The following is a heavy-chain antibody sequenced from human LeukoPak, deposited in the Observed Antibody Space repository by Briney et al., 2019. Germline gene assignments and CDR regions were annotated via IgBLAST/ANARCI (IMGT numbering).Heavy chain of an antibody. J-gene: IGHJ4*02. D-gene: IGHD3-10*01. CDR1: GGTXSSYA. V-gene: IGHV1-69*13. Sequence: GASVKVSCKASGGTXSSYAISWVRQAPGQGLEWMGGIIPIFGTANYAQKFQGRVTITADESTSTAYMELSSLRSEDTAVYYCARGMVRGVIGPLDYWGQGTLVTVSS. CDR2: IIPIFGTA. CDR3: ARGMVRGVIGPLDY.